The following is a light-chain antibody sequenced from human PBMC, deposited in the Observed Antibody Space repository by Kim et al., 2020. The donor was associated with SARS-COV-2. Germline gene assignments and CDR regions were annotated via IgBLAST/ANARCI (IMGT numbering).Light chain of an antibody. CDR1: SLRSYY. V-gene: IGLV3-19*01. CDR3: NSRDSNDNVV. J-gene: IGLJ2*01. CDR2: GKN. Sequence: ALAQTVRITCQGDSLRSYYATCYQQKPGQAPILVIYGKNNRPSGIPDRFSGSSSGNTASLTITGTQAGDEADYYCNSRDSNDNVVFGGGTQLTVL.